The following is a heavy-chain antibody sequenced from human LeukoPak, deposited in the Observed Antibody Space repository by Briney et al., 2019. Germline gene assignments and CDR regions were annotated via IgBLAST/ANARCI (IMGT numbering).Heavy chain of an antibody. J-gene: IGHJ6*03. Sequence: SETLSLTCTVSGGSISSYYWSWIRQPPGKGLEWIGYIYYSGSTNYNPSLKSRVTISVDTSKNQFSLKLSSVTAADTAVHYCARDGRGLGFYYYYMDVWGKGTTVTVSS. V-gene: IGHV4-59*12. CDR1: GGSISSYY. CDR2: IYYSGST. CDR3: ARDGRGLGFYYYYMDV.